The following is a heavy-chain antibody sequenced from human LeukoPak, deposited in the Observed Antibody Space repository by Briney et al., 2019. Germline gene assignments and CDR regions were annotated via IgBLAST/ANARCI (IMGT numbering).Heavy chain of an antibody. V-gene: IGHV3-30*02. CDR3: AKDLRVATITPFDY. CDR1: GFTFSSYG. D-gene: IGHD5-12*01. Sequence: GGSLRLSCAASGFTFSSYGMHWVRQAPGKGLEWVAVIWYDGSNKYYTDSVKGRFTISRDNSKNTLYLQMNSLRAEDTAVYFCAKDLRVATITPFDYWGQGTLVTVSS. J-gene: IGHJ4*02. CDR2: IWYDGSNK.